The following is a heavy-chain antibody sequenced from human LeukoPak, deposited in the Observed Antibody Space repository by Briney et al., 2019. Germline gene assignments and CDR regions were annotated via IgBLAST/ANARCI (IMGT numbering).Heavy chain of an antibody. CDR1: GGSISSSNYY. V-gene: IGHV4-39*01. Sequence: PSETLSLTCTVSGGSISSSNYYWGWIRQPPGKGLEWIGSIYYSGSTYYNPSLKSRVTISVDTSKNQFSLKLSSVTAADTAVYYCAGPFDSSTTCYRYWGQGTLVTVSS. D-gene: IGHD2-2*01. J-gene: IGHJ4*02. CDR2: IYYSGST. CDR3: AGPFDSSTTCYRY.